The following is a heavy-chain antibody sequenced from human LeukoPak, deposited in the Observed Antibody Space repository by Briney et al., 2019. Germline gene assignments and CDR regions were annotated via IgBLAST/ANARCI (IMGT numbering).Heavy chain of an antibody. CDR2: ISGSGGST. D-gene: IGHD6-19*01. CDR1: GFTFSSYA. V-gene: IGHV3-23*01. CDR3: AKERGYRGYSSGWYYFDY. J-gene: IGHJ4*02. Sequence: GGSLRLSCAASGFTFSSYAMRWVRQAPGKGLEWVSAISGSGGSTHYADSVKGRFTISRDNSKNTLYLQMNSLRAEDTAVYYCAKERGYRGYSSGWYYFDYWGQGTLVTVSS.